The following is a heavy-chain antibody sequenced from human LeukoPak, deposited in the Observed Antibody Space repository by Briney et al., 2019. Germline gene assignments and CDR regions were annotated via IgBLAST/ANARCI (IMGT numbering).Heavy chain of an antibody. CDR2: FIGSGVST. V-gene: IGHV3-23*01. CDR1: GFTFSSYA. D-gene: IGHD3-10*01. CDR3: AKGARGTYALDI. J-gene: IGHJ3*02. Sequence: PGGSLRLSCAASGFTFSSYAMSWVPQAPGKGLEWVSGFIGSGVSTFYADSVKGRFTISRDNSKNTLYLQMNSLSAEDTAVYYCAKGARGTYALDIWGQGTMVTVSS.